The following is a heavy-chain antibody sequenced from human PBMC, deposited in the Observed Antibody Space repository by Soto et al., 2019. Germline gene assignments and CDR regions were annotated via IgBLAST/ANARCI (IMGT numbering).Heavy chain of an antibody. J-gene: IGHJ4*02. V-gene: IGHV3-7*01. Sequence: EVELVESGGGLVQPGESLRLSCSVSGFTFSSYWMNWVRQVPGKGLEWVANIKADGSEENYVDSVKGRFTISRDNAKNSLYLQMNSLRAEDTAVYYCARPPGRYDDVRGSRTLFAYWGQGTRVTVSS. CDR1: GFTFSSYW. D-gene: IGHD3-16*01. CDR2: IKADGSEE. CDR3: ARPPGRYDDVRGSRTLFAY.